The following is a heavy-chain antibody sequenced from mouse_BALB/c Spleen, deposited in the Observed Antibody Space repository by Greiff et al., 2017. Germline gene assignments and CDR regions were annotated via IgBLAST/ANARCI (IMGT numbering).Heavy chain of an antibody. D-gene: IGHD2-10*02. V-gene: IGHV5-12-2*01. J-gene: IGHJ4*01. CDR1: GFTFSSYT. CDR2: ISNGGGST. Sequence: EVKLVESGGGLVQPGGSLKLSCAASGFTFSSYTMSWVRKTPEKRLEWVAYISNGGGSTYYPDTVKGRFTISRDNAKNTLYLQMSSLKSEDTAMYYCARYGPYAMDYWGQGTSVTVSS. CDR3: ARYGPYAMDY.